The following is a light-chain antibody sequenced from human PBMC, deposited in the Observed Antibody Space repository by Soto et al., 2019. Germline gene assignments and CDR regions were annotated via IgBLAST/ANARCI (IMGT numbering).Light chain of an antibody. CDR2: VNSDGTH. V-gene: IGLV4-69*01. CDR1: SGHISYA. Sequence: QPVLTQSPSASASLGASVKLACTLSSGHISYAIAWHQQQPGKGPRYLMKVNSDGTHTKGDGIPDRFSASSSGAERYLIISSLQSEDEAEYYCQTWDTGIQVFGGGTKLTVL. J-gene: IGLJ3*02. CDR3: QTWDTGIQV.